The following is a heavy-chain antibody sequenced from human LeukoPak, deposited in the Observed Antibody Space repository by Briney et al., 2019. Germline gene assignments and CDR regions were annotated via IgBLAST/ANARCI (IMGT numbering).Heavy chain of an antibody. V-gene: IGHV3-11*04. Sequence: GGXLRLSCAASGFTFSDYYMSWIRQAPGKGLEWVSYISSSGSTIYYADSVKGGFTISRDNAKNSLYLQINSLRAEDTAVYYCARDFWSGSPDWGQGTLVTVSS. CDR1: GFTFSDYY. J-gene: IGHJ4*02. D-gene: IGHD3-3*01. CDR3: ARDFWSGSPD. CDR2: ISSSGSTI.